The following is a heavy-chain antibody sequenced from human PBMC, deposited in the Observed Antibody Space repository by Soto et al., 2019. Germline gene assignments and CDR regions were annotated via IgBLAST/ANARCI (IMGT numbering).Heavy chain of an antibody. Sequence: PSETLSLTCAVYGGSFSGYYWSWIRQPPGKGLEWIGEINHSGSTNYNPSPKSRVTISVDTSKNQFSLKLSSVTAADTAVYYCARHTYYYGSGNLHYFDYWGQGTLVTVSS. D-gene: IGHD3-10*01. V-gene: IGHV4-34*01. J-gene: IGHJ4*02. CDR1: GGSFSGYY. CDR3: ARHTYYYGSGNLHYFDY. CDR2: INHSGST.